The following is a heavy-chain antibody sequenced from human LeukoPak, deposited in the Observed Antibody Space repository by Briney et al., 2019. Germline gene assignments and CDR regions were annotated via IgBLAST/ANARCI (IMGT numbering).Heavy chain of an antibody. CDR1: GGSFSGYY. D-gene: IGHD3-10*01. V-gene: IGHV4-34*01. Sequence: SETLSLTCAVYGGSFSGYYWSGIRQPPGKGLEWMGEINHGGSTNYNPCLKSRGTISLDTTKNQESLKLTSVPSEDTGLYYCSRVRITMVRGATRWFDPWGQGTLVTVSS. CDR3: SRVRITMVRGATRWFDP. J-gene: IGHJ5*02. CDR2: INHGGST.